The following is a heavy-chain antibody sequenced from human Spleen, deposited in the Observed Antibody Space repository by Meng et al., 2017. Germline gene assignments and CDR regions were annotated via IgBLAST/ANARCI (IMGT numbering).Heavy chain of an antibody. CDR2: TYYSGST. Sequence: QPQLQESGPGLVKPSEALSLTCSVSGGSISTSGYYWGWIRQPPGKGLEWIGTTYYSGSTYYNPSLKSRVTIFVDTSKNQFSLKLSSVTAADTAVYYCARRRELSVSFDYWGQGTLVTVSS. CDR3: ARRRELSVSFDY. V-gene: IGHV4-39*01. D-gene: IGHD3-16*02. J-gene: IGHJ4*02. CDR1: GGSISTSGYY.